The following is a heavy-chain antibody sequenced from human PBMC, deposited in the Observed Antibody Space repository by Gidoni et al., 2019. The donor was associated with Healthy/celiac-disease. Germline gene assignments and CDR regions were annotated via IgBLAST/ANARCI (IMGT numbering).Heavy chain of an antibody. Sequence: EVQLVQSGAEVKKPGESLKISCKGSGSSFTSYWIGWVRQMPGKGLAWMGIIYPGDSDTRYSPSFQGQVTISADKSISTAYLQWSSLKASDTAMYYCARHAPYYYDSSGYYGDYWGQGTLVTVSS. D-gene: IGHD3-22*01. CDR3: ARHAPYYYDSSGYYGDY. V-gene: IGHV5-51*01. J-gene: IGHJ4*02. CDR1: GSSFTSYW. CDR2: IYPGDSDT.